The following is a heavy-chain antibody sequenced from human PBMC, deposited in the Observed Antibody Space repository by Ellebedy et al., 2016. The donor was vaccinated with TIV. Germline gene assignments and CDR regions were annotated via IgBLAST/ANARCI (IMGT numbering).Heavy chain of an antibody. CDR3: ARDTEEYYDSSGYRDWYFDL. CDR1: GGSISSYY. D-gene: IGHD3-22*01. CDR2: IYYSGST. J-gene: IGHJ2*01. Sequence: MPSETLSLTCTVSGGSISSYYWSWIRQPPGKGLEWIGYIYYSGSTNYNPSLKSRVTISVDTSENQFSLKLSSVTAADTAVYYCARDTEEYYDSSGYRDWYFDLWGRGTLVTVSS. V-gene: IGHV4-59*01.